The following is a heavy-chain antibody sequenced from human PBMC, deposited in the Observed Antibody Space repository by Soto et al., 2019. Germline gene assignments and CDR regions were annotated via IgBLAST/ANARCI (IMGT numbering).Heavy chain of an antibody. CDR2: ISYDGSNK. V-gene: IGHV3-30-3*01. Sequence: PGGSLRLSCAASGFTFSSYAMHWVRQAPGKGLEWVAVISYDGSNKYYADSVKGRFTISRDNSKDTLYLQMNSLRAEDTAVYYCARDAYGDYSFWVYWGQGTLVTVSS. J-gene: IGHJ4*02. CDR3: ARDAYGDYSFWVY. D-gene: IGHD4-17*01. CDR1: GFTFSSYA.